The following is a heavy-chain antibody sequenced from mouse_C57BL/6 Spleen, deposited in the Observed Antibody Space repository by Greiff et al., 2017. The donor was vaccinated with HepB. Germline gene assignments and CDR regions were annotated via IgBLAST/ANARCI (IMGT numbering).Heavy chain of an antibody. V-gene: IGHV2-6*01. J-gene: IGHJ3*01. CDR1: GFSLTSYG. CDR2: IWGVGST. D-gene: IGHD1-1*01. Sequence: QVQLKQSGPGLVAPSQSLSITCTVSGFSLTSYGVDWVRQSPGKGLEWLGVIWGVGSTNYNSALKSRLSISKDNSKSQVFLKMNSLQTDDTAMYYCASGDGSSYPFAYWGQGTLVTVSA. CDR3: ASGDGSSYPFAY.